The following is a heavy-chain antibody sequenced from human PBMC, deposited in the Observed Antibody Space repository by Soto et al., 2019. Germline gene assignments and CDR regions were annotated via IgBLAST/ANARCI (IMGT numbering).Heavy chain of an antibody. CDR2: ISSNSAYI. CDR3: TRDASRDSSARGWFDP. D-gene: IGHD6-13*01. J-gene: IGHJ5*02. Sequence: GGSLRLSCAASGFTFRSFTMNWVRQAPGKRLEWVSTISSNSAYIYYTDALRGRFTISRDNAKNSLHLQMNSLRAEDTAVYYCTRDASRDSSARGWFDPWGPGXLVTVSS. CDR1: GFTFRSFT. V-gene: IGHV3-21*04.